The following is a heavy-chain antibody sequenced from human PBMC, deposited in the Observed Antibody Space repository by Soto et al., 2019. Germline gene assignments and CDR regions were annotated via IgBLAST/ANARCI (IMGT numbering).Heavy chain of an antibody. D-gene: IGHD6-19*01. Sequence: GGSLRLSCAASGFTFSSYAMHWVRQAPGKGLEWVAVISYDGSNKYYADSVKGRFTISRDNSKNTLYLQMNSLRAEDTAVYYCARDISRGIQWLVYAFDIWGQGTMVTVSS. CDR2: ISYDGSNK. CDR3: ARDISRGIQWLVYAFDI. CDR1: GFTFSSYA. V-gene: IGHV3-30-3*01. J-gene: IGHJ3*02.